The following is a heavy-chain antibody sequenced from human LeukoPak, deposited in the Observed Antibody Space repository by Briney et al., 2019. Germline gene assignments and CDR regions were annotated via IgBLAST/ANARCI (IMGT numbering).Heavy chain of an antibody. CDR2: TYYSGST. V-gene: IGHV4-59*01. Sequence: PSETLSLTCTVSGGSISSYYWSWIRQPPGKGLEWIGYTYYSGSTNYNPSLKSRVTISVDTSKNQFSLKLSSVTAADTAVYYCARDIGGPNWFDPWGQGTLVTVSS. D-gene: IGHD1-26*01. J-gene: IGHJ5*02. CDR3: ARDIGGPNWFDP. CDR1: GGSISSYY.